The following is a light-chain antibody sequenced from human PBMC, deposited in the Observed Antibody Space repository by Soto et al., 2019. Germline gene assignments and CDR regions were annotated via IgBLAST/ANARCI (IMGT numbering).Light chain of an antibody. CDR3: SSYTSSTNYV. Sequence: QSVLTQPASVSGSPGQSITISCTGTSIDIGTYNYVSWYQQHPGKAPKLIIYEVSNRPSGASNRFSGSKSGNTASLTISGLQAEDEADYYCSSYTSSTNYVFGTGTKVTVL. CDR1: SIDIGTYNY. V-gene: IGLV2-14*01. CDR2: EVS. J-gene: IGLJ1*01.